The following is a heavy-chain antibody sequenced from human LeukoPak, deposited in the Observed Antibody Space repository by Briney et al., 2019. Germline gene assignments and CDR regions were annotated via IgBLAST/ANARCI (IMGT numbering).Heavy chain of an antibody. V-gene: IGHV3-23*01. CDR1: GFTFKNSA. J-gene: IGHJ4*02. CDR2: ISGSRDNS. D-gene: IGHD6-6*01. CDR3: AGGALGIAARPAY. Sequence: GGSLRLSCAASGFTFKNSAMSWVRQAPGRGLEWVSTISGSRDNSYYADSVKGRFTISRDFSQNTLYLEMNSLRAEDTAVYYCAGGALGIAARPAYWGQGTLVTVSS.